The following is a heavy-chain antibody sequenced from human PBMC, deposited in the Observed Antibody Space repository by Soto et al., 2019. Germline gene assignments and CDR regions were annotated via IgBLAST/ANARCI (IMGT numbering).Heavy chain of an antibody. CDR1: GYIFTTYG. J-gene: IGHJ3*02. V-gene: IGHV1-18*01. CDR3: ARDVQFYSDSSGYRDVFHM. CDR2: ISANNGNT. Sequence: QVQLVQSGAEVKKPGASVKVSCKASGYIFTTYGISWVRQAPGQGLEWMGWISANNGNTYYAQKFQGRVTMNTDTPTTTIYMELRSLRSDDTAVYYCARDVQFYSDSSGYRDVFHMWGQGTMVTVSS. D-gene: IGHD3-22*01.